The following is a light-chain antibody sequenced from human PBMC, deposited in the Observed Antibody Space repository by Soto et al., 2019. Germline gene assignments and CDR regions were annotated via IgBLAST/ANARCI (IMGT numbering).Light chain of an antibody. CDR1: TGAVTGDYY. J-gene: IGLJ2*01. CDR3: LLYYNLAMI. V-gene: IGLV7-43*01. CDR2: STT. Sequence: QAVVTQEPSLTVSPGGTVVLTCSSNTGAVTGDYYPNWFQQKPGQAPRALIYSTTNRYSWTPVRFSGSLLGGKATLTLSGVQPEDEAEYFCLLYYNLAMIFGGGTKLTVL.